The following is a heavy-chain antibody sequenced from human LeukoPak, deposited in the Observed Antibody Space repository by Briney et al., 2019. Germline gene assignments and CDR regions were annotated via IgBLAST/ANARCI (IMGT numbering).Heavy chain of an antibody. CDR2: IYHSGST. J-gene: IGHJ6*03. Sequence: SETLSLTCTVSGYSISSGYYWGWIRQPPGKGLERIGSIYHSGSTYYNPSLKSRVTISVDTSKNQFSLKLSSVTAADTAVYYCARKVRYLATIRYYYYMDVWGKGTTVTVSS. CDR3: ARKVRYLATIRYYYYMDV. V-gene: IGHV4-38-2*02. D-gene: IGHD5-12*01. CDR1: GYSISSGYY.